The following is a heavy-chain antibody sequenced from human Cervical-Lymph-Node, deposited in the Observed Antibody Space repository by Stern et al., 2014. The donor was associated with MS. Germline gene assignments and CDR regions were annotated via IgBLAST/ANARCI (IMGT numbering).Heavy chain of an antibody. Sequence: QVKLVQSGAEVKKPGASVKVSCKASGYTFTSYGISCVRQAPGQGLEWLGWIGGYNDNPNCAQKLQGRVTMTTDTSTSTAYMELRSLRSDDTAVYYCARGLLGSENAFDIWGQGTMVTVSS. CDR2: IGGYNDNP. D-gene: IGHD2-15*01. CDR1: GYTFTSYG. CDR3: ARGLLGSENAFDI. J-gene: IGHJ3*02. V-gene: IGHV1-18*01.